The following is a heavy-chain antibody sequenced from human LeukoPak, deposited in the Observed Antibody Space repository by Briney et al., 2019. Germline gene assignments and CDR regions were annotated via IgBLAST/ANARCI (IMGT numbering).Heavy chain of an antibody. CDR3: ARHLGSSIEY. V-gene: IGHV4-39*01. Sequence: SETLSLTCSVSTDTFSVSGYYWGWIRLPPGRGLEWIASVYNRGGSYYNPPLESRVTISVDTSKSQFSLTLRSVTAADTAVYYCARHLGSSIEYWGQGTLVTVSS. J-gene: IGHJ4*02. D-gene: IGHD3-10*01. CDR1: TDTFSVSGYY. CDR2: VYNRGGS.